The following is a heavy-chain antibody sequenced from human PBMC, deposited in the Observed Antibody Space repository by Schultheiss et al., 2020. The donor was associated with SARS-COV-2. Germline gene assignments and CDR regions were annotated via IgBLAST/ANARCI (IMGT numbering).Heavy chain of an antibody. Sequence: SETLSLTCTVSGGSISSYYWSWIRQPPGKGLEWIGYIYYSGSTNYNPSLKSRVTISVDTSKNQFSLKLSSVTAADTAVYYCASSASSVLLWFGELSDAFDIWGQGTMVTVSS. CDR1: GGSISSYY. CDR2: IYYSGST. CDR3: ASSASSVLLWFGELSDAFDI. D-gene: IGHD3-10*01. V-gene: IGHV4-59*01. J-gene: IGHJ3*02.